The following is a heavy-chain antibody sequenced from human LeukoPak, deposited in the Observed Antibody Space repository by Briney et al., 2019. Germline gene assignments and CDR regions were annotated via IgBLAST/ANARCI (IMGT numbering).Heavy chain of an antibody. CDR1: GFTFSDYY. J-gene: IGHJ4*02. D-gene: IGHD6-13*01. V-gene: IGHV3-11*04. CDR2: ISSSGSTI. CDR3: APSSSWYAGIDY. Sequence: GGSLRLSCAASGFTFSDYYMSWIRQAPGKGLEWVSYISSSGSTIYYADSVKGRFTISRGNAKNSLYLQMNSLRAEDTAVYYCAPSSSWYAGIDYWGQGTLVTVSS.